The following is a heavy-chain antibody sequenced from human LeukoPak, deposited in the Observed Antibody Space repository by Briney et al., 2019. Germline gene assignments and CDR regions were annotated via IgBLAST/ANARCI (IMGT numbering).Heavy chain of an antibody. J-gene: IGHJ3*02. CDR3: ARVDGRYYYGSGSYSLALDAFDI. CDR1: GESISSHY. D-gene: IGHD3-10*01. V-gene: IGHV4-59*11. CDR2: ITNSGTT. Sequence: SETLSLTCNVSGESISSHYWSWTRQSPGKGLEWIGYITNSGTTKFNPSLKSRVTMSVDTSKNQFSLKLSSVTAADTAVYYCARVDGRYYYGSGSYSLALDAFDIWGQGTMVTVSS.